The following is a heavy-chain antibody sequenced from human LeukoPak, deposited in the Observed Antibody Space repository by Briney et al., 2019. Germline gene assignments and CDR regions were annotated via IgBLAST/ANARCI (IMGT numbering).Heavy chain of an antibody. CDR3: ARDQENILFDWFDP. CDR2: IYMSGST. Sequence: SETLSLTCTVSGGSISSYYWSWIRQPAGKELEWIGRIYMSGSTNYNPSLKSRVTISVDTSKNQFSLKLSSVTAADTAVYYCARDQENILFDWFDPWGQGTLVTVSS. CDR1: GGSISSYY. D-gene: IGHD3-9*01. V-gene: IGHV4-4*07. J-gene: IGHJ5*02.